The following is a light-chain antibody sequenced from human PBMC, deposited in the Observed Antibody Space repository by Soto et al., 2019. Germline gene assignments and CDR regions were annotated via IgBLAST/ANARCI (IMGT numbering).Light chain of an antibody. CDR2: VGTGGIVG. CDR3: GADHGSGSNFVV. CDR1: SGYSNDK. V-gene: IGLV9-49*01. J-gene: IGLJ2*01. Sequence: QLVLTQPPSASASLGASVTLTCTLSSGYSNDKVDWYQQRPGKGPRFVMRVGTGGIVGSKGDGIPDRFSVLGSGLNRYLTFKNIQEEDESDYHCGADHGSGSNFVVFGGGTKLTVL.